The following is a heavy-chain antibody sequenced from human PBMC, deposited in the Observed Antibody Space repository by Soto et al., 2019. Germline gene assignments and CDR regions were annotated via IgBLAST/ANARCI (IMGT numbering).Heavy chain of an antibody. J-gene: IGHJ4*02. Sequence: EVQLVESGGGLVQPGGSLRLSCAASEFTFSKYWMTWVRQSPGKGLEWVANINQDGSERYYVDSVRGRFTISRDNAKNSLYLQMNSLRAEDTAVYYCVCGGNYFVYWGQGTLVTVSS. V-gene: IGHV3-7*01. D-gene: IGHD3-16*01. CDR3: VCGGNYFVY. CDR2: INQDGSER. CDR1: EFTFSKYW.